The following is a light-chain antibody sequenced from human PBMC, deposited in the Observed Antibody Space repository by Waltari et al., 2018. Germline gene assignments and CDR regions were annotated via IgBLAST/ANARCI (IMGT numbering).Light chain of an antibody. V-gene: IGLV3-9*01. J-gene: IGLJ7*01. CDR1: NTGGKN. CDR3: QVWDSSTAV. Sequence: SYDLTQPLSVSVALGQTARLTCGGNNTGGKNVHWYQQKPGQAPLLVIYRDKNRPSRIPERFSGSNSENTATLTITGAQGADEADYYCQVWDSSTAVFGGGTQLTVL. CDR2: RDK.